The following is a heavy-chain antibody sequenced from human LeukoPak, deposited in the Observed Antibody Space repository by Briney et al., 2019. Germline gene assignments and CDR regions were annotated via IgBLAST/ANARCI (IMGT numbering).Heavy chain of an antibody. V-gene: IGHV3-23*01. J-gene: IGHJ4*02. CDR1: GFTFSNFA. Sequence: GGSLRLSCAASGFTFSNFAMSWVRQAPGKGLEWVSAISGSGGSTYYADSVKGRFTISRDNSKNTLYLQMNSLRAEDTAVYYCARENYYDSSGYYFDYWGQGTLVTVSS. D-gene: IGHD3-22*01. CDR3: ARENYYDSSGYYFDY. CDR2: ISGSGGST.